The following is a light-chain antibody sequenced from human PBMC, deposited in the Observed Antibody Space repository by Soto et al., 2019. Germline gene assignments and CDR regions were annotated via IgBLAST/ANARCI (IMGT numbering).Light chain of an antibody. Sequence: EIVLTQFPGTLSLSPGERATLSCRASETIGYKYLAWYQQKPGLAPTLPMYDASTRAPGIPDRFSGSGSGTDFTLTISRLEPGDFAVYYCQQYDTSYTFGPGTKLEI. CDR1: ETIGYKY. V-gene: IGKV3-20*01. CDR3: QQYDTSYT. CDR2: DAS. J-gene: IGKJ2*01.